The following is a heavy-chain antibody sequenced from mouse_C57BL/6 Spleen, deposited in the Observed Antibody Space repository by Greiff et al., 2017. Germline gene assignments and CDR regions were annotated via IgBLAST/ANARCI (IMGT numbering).Heavy chain of an antibody. CDR3: ARRELFYYAMDY. CDR1: GYTFTSYW. J-gene: IGHJ4*01. CDR2: IDPSDSYT. Sequence: QLQLQQPGAELVRPGTSVKLSCKASGYTFTSYWMHWVKQRPGQGLEWIGVIDPSDSYTNYNQKFKGKATLTVDTSSSTAYMQLSSLTSEDSAVYYCARRELFYYAMDYWGQGTSVTVSS. V-gene: IGHV1-59*01.